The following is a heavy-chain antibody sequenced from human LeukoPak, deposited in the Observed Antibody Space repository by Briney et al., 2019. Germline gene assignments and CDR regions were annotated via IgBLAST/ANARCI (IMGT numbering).Heavy chain of an antibody. Sequence: GGSLRLSCAASGFTFSSYAMSWVRQAPGKGLEWVSSISSSSSYIYYADSVKGRFTISRDNAKNSLYLQMNSLRAEDTAVYYCARDLNDYGDYPYYFDYWGQGTLVTVSS. CDR3: ARDLNDYGDYPYYFDY. CDR1: GFTFSSYA. D-gene: IGHD4-17*01. J-gene: IGHJ4*02. CDR2: ISSSSSYI. V-gene: IGHV3-21*01.